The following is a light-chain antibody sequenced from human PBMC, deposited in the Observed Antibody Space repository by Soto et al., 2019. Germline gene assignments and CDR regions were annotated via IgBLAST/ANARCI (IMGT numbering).Light chain of an antibody. J-gene: IGLJ1*01. CDR2: EVT. CDR1: SSVVGSYNL. CDR3: CSNAAITMHV. V-gene: IGLV2-23*02. Sequence: QSVLTQAASVSGSPGQSITISCTGSSSVVGSYNLVTWYQQHPGKAPKLMIYEVTKRPSGFSNRFSGSKSGNTASLTISGLQAEYFADYYCCSNAAITMHVF.